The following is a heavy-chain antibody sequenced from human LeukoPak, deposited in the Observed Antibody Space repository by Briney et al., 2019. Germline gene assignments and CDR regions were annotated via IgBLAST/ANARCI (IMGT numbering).Heavy chain of an antibody. CDR2: FDVEDGEI. J-gene: IGHJ3*02. CDR1: GYTLTQLS. Sequence: ASVKVSCKVCGYTLTQLSVHWVRQARGKGLEWMGGFDVEDGEIIYAQKFQGRVTMTEDTSTDTAYMELSSLRSEDTAVYYCATNRQIMILGVVIMPAFDIWGQGTMVTVSS. V-gene: IGHV1-24*01. D-gene: IGHD3-3*01. CDR3: ATNRQIMILGVVIMPAFDI.